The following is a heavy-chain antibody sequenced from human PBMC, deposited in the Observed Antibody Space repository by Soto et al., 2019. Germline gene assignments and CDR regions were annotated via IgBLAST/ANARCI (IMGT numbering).Heavy chain of an antibody. CDR1: GYTFTSYA. D-gene: IGHD3-22*01. Sequence: GASVKVSCKASGYTFTSYAMHWVRQAPGQRLEWMGWINAGNGNTKYSQKFQGRVTITRDTSASTAYMELSSLRSEDTAVYYCARRDDYYDSSGSYGWFDPWGQGTLVTVSS. V-gene: IGHV1-3*01. J-gene: IGHJ5*02. CDR3: ARRDDYYDSSGSYGWFDP. CDR2: INAGNGNT.